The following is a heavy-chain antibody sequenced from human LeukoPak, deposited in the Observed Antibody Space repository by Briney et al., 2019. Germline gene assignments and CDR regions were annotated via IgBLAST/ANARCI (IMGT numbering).Heavy chain of an antibody. Sequence: PSETLSLTCTVSGGSISSNYWSWIRQPPGKGLEWIGYIYYSGSTNYNPSLKSRVTISVDTSKNQFSLKLSSVTAADTAVYYCARARIGVSGGAFDIWGQGTMVTVSS. CDR3: ARARIGVSGGAFDI. J-gene: IGHJ3*02. V-gene: IGHV4-59*12. CDR1: GGSISSNY. D-gene: IGHD2-8*01. CDR2: IYYSGST.